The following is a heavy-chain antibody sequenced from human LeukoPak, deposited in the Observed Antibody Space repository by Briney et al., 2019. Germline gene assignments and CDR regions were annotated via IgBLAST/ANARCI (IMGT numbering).Heavy chain of an antibody. CDR3: AKDFGDFFPPLFDH. CDR2: IQYDGSNE. J-gene: IGHJ4*02. Sequence: PGGAPGISFAAAGFTLSRFGMDLGRPAPREGVGWGGLIQYDGSNEQYAHSVKGRFRISRDSSKNILYLQMNSLRAEDTAVYYCAKDFGDFFPPLFDHWGQGTLVTVSS. V-gene: IGHV3-30*02. CDR1: GFTLSRFG. D-gene: IGHD4-17*01.